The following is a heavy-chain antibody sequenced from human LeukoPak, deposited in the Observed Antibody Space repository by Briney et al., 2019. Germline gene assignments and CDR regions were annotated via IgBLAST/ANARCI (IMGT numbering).Heavy chain of an antibody. Sequence: GGSLRLSCAASGFNFSDYYMGWIRQAPGKGLEWVSYISPSVGTVYYADSVKGRFTISRDNAKNSLYLQMNGLRAEDPALYFCAKDILAAGLFFDYWGQGTLVTVSS. CDR2: ISPSVGTV. J-gene: IGHJ4*02. V-gene: IGHV3-11*01. CDR1: GFNFSDYY. CDR3: AKDILAAGLFFDY. D-gene: IGHD6-13*01.